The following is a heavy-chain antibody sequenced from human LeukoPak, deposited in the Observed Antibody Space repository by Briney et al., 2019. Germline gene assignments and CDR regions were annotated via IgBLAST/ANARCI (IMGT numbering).Heavy chain of an antibody. CDR2: IYSGGKV. J-gene: IGHJ4*02. CDR3: AGRHCSDGGCYFAGADPFDY. CDR1: GFTVSRTY. V-gene: IGHV3-53*01. Sequence: GGSLRLSCAASGFTVSRTYMSWVRQAPGKGLEWVSVIYSGGKVYYIGSVKGRFTISRDTSKNTLYLQMHSLRAEDTAVYFCAGRHCSDGGCYFAGADPFDYWGQGTLVTVSS. D-gene: IGHD2-15*01.